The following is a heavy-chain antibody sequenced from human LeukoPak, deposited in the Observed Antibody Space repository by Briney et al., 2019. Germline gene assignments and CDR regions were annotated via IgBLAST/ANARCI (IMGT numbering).Heavy chain of an antibody. CDR2: ISNNGGYT. D-gene: IGHD2-15*01. Sequence: GGSLRLSCSASGFTFSSSAMSWVRQAPGRGLEWVSAISNNGGYTYYADSVQGRFTISRDNSKSTLCLQMNSLRAEDTAVYYCAKQLGYCSDGSCYFPYWGQGTLVTVSS. CDR1: GFTFSSSA. V-gene: IGHV3-23*01. CDR3: AKQLGYCSDGSCYFPY. J-gene: IGHJ4*02.